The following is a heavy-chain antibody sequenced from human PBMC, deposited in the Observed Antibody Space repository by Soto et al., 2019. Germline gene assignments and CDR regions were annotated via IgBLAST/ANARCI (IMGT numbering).Heavy chain of an antibody. CDR3: AKDRRGYSYGFLSYGMDV. CDR2: ISYDGSNK. V-gene: IGHV3-30*18. J-gene: IGHJ6*02. D-gene: IGHD5-18*01. Sequence: GGSLRLSCAASGFTFSSYGMHWVRQAPGKGLEWVAVISYDGSNKYYADSVKGRFTISRDNSKNTLYLQMNSLRAEDTAVYYCAKDRRGYSYGFLSYGMDVWGQGTTVTVSS. CDR1: GFTFSSYG.